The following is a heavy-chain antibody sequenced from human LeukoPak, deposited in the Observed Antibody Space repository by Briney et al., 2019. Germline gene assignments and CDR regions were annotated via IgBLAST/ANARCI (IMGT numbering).Heavy chain of an antibody. D-gene: IGHD5-18*01. CDR1: GFTFSSYG. J-gene: IGHJ3*02. CDR2: ISYDGSNK. V-gene: IGHV3-30*18. CDR3: AKDRGYSYSDAFDI. Sequence: GGSLRLSCAASGFTFSSYGMHWVRQAPGKGLEWVAVISYDGSNKYYADSVKGRFTISRDNSKNTLYLQMNSLRAEDTAVYYCAKDRGYSYSDAFDIWGQGTMVTVSS.